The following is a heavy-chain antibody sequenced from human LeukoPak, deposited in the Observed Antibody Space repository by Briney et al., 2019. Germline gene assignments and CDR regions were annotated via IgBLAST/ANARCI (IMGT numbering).Heavy chain of an antibody. CDR2: IIPILGIA. CDR3: ARDWAGSYYDY. Sequence: SVKVSCKASGYTSTSYGISWVRQAPGQGLEWMGRIIPILGIANYAQKFQGRVTITADKSTSTAYTELSSLRSEDTAVYYCARDWAGSYYDYWGQGTLVTVSS. J-gene: IGHJ4*02. D-gene: IGHD1-26*01. V-gene: IGHV1-69*04. CDR1: GYTSTSYG.